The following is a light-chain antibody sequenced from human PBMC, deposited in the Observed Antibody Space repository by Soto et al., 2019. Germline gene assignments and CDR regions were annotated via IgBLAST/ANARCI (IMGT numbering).Light chain of an antibody. J-gene: IGLJ1*01. CDR2: DVG. CDR3: SSYTSTSTLV. CDR1: SSDVGSYNY. V-gene: IGLV2-14*01. Sequence: HSALTQPASVSGSPGQSITISCTGTSSDVGSYNYVSWYQQHPGKAPKLMIYDVGNRPSGVSNRFSGSKSGNTASLTISGLQSEDEADYYCSSYTSTSTLVFGTGTKVTVL.